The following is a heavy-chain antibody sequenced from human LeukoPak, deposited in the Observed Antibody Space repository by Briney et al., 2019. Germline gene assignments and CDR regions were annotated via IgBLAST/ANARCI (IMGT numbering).Heavy chain of an antibody. CDR2: VIPFFGSP. D-gene: IGHD2-8*02. CDR1: GGSFTFTSHA. J-gene: IGHJ4*02. CDR3: ARSSTLVATGDY. Sequence: GSSVKVSCKASGGSFTFTSHAISWVRQAPGQGLEWIGGVIPFFGSPNYAQKFQGRVTITTDESTTTTYMELSSLRSDDTAVYYCARSSTLVATGDYWGQGTLVSISS. V-gene: IGHV1-69*05.